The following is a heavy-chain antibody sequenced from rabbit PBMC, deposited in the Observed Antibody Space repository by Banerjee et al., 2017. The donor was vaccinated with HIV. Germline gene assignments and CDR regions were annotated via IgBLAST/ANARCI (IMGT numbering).Heavy chain of an antibody. J-gene: IGHJ4*01. CDR2: IDPIFGIA. CDR1: GFDFSSYG. CDR3: VGEVAGKFSL. D-gene: IGHD4-1*01. Sequence: QEQVVESGGGLVQPGGSLKLSCTASGFDFSSYGVSWVRQAPGKGVEWIGDIDPIFGIAGYASCLNARFTTSTNNVQITLSLQPNRLTAADTSANCCVGEVAGKFSLWGPGTLVTVS. V-gene: IGHV1S47*01.